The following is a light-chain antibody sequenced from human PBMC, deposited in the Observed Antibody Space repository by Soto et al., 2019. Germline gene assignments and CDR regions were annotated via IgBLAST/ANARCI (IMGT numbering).Light chain of an antibody. J-gene: IGKJ3*01. CDR1: QDINNF. Sequence: DIRMTQSPSSLSASVGDRVTITGQASQDINNFLNWYQQKPGKAPKLLIYDAFSLETGVPSRFTGSGSGTDFSLTISSLQPEDVATYYCQQHDDLPFTFGPGTTVDVK. V-gene: IGKV1-33*01. CDR2: DAF. CDR3: QQHDDLPFT.